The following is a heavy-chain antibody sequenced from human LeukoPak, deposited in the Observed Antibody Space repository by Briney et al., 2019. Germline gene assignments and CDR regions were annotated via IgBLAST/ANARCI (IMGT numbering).Heavy chain of an antibody. V-gene: IGHV1-18*01. J-gene: IGHJ4*02. CDR1: GHTFTSYG. Sequence: GASVKVSCKASGHTFTSYGISWVRQAPGQGLEWMGWISAYNGNTNYAQKLQGRVTMTTDTSTSTAYMELRSLGSDETAVYYCARVDLLTGYYFFDYWGQGTLVTVSS. D-gene: IGHD3-9*01. CDR2: ISAYNGNT. CDR3: ARVDLLTGYYFFDY.